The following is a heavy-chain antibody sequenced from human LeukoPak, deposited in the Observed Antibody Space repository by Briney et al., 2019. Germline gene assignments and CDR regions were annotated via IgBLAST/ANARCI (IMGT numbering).Heavy chain of an antibody. V-gene: IGHV1-46*01. CDR3: ARGSITMIVVVIVGVDAFDI. CDR1: GYTFTSYY. D-gene: IGHD3-22*01. CDR2: INPSGGST. Sequence: ASVKVSCKASGYTFTSYYMHWVRQAPGQGLEWTGIINPSGGSTSYAQKFQGRVTMTRDTSTSTVYMELSSLRSEDTAVYYCARGSITMIVVVIVGVDAFDIWGQGTMVTVSS. J-gene: IGHJ3*02.